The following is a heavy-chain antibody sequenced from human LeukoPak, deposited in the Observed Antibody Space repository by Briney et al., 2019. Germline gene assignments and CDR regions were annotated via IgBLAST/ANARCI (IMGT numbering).Heavy chain of an antibody. J-gene: IGHJ4*02. CDR1: GFTFTDYW. Sequence: PGGSLRLSCAVSGFTFTDYWMNWVRQAPGKGLEWVASIRQDGSEKTYVDSVKGRFTISRDNTKNSLSLQVNSLRAEDTAVYYCAKVPREGYCSGGSCYVFYFDYWGQGTLVTVSS. V-gene: IGHV3-7*03. CDR2: IRQDGSEK. CDR3: AKVPREGYCSGGSCYVFYFDY. D-gene: IGHD2-15*01.